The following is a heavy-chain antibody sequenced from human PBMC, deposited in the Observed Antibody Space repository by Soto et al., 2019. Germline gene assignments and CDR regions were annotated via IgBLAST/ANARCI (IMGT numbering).Heavy chain of an antibody. CDR1: GGSIDSSNW. D-gene: IGHD2-2*01. V-gene: IGHV4-4*02. CDR2: ISRTGST. Sequence: PSETLSLTCTVSGGSIDSSNWWTWARQPPGKGLEWIGEISRTGSTNYNPSLRGRVTMSVDRSNNQFFLKVNSVIAADTAVYYCSKWHPMDPWAQGILVTVS. CDR3: SKWHPMDP. J-gene: IGHJ5*02.